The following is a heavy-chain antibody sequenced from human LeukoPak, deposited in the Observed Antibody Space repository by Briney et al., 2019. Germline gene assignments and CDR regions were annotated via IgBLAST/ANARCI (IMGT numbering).Heavy chain of an antibody. J-gene: IGHJ5*02. CDR1: GGSISGYY. Sequence: SETLSLTCTVSGGSISGYYWSWIRQPAGKGLEWIGRIYASGSTNYNPSLKSRVTISLDTSKNQFSLKLSSVTAADTAVYYCARVRYCSSTSCPWGQGTLVTVSS. CDR3: ARVRYCSSTSCP. D-gene: IGHD2-2*01. CDR2: IYASGST. V-gene: IGHV4-4*07.